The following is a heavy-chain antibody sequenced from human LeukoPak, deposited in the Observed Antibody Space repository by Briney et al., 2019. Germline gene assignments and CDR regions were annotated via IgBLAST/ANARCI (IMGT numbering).Heavy chain of an antibody. J-gene: IGHJ4*02. Sequence: PSETLSLTCTVSGYSISSGYYWGWIRQPPGKGLEWIGSIYHSGSTYHNPSLKSRVTISVDTSKNQFSLKLSSVTAADTAVYYCARELWFGESPDFDYWGQGTLVTVSS. V-gene: IGHV4-38-2*02. CDR1: GYSISSGYY. CDR3: ARELWFGESPDFDY. CDR2: IYHSGST. D-gene: IGHD3-10*01.